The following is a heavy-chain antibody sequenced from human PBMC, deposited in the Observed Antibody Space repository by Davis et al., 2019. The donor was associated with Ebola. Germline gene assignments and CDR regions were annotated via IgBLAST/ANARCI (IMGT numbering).Heavy chain of an antibody. Sequence: GGSLRLSCAASGLIVSDNYMSWVRQAPGKGLEWVSVIYRDGRTYYADSVKGRFTISRDNSKNTLYLQMNSLRAEDTAVYYCTRHVSGDFWYFDLWGRGTLVTVSS. V-gene: IGHV3-53*01. CDR2: IYRDGRT. D-gene: IGHD4-17*01. CDR3: TRHVSGDFWYFDL. CDR1: GLIVSDNY. J-gene: IGHJ2*01.